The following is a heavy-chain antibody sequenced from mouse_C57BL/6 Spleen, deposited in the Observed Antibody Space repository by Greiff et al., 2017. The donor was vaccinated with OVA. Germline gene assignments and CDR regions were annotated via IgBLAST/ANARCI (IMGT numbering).Heavy chain of an antibody. CDR2: IDPSDSET. CDR3: AREDTNLAFAY. CDR1: GYTFTSYW. V-gene: IGHV1-52*01. D-gene: IGHD4-1*01. Sequence: VQLQQSGAELVRPGSSVKLSCKASGYTFTSYWMHWVKQRPIQGLEWIGNIDPSDSETHYNQKFKDKATLTVDKSSSTAYMQLSSLTSEDSAVYYCAREDTNLAFAYWGQGTLVTVSA. J-gene: IGHJ3*01.